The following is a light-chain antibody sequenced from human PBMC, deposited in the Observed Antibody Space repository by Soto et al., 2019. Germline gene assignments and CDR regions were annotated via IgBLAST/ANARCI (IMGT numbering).Light chain of an antibody. CDR1: SSNIGMGYD. CDR2: RTN. Sequence: QSGLTQPPSVSGAPGERVTISCTGSSSNIGMGYDVHWYQRLPGTAPKLLIYRTNNRPSGVPDRFSGSKSDTSASLAITGLQAEDEADYFCQTYDNTLRGSVFGGGTEVTVL. J-gene: IGLJ3*02. CDR3: QTYDNTLRGSV. V-gene: IGLV1-40*01.